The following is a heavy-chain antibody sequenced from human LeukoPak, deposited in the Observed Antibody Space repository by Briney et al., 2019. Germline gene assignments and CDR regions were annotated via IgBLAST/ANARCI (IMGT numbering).Heavy chain of an antibody. Sequence: GASLMISCNCSGYSFTSYWIGWVRQLPGKGLEWMGIIYPGDSDTRYSPSFQGQVTISADKSISTPYLQWSSLKASDTAMYYCARQRGSSGWYFKDFDYWGQGTLVTVSS. CDR3: ARQRGSSGWYFKDFDY. CDR1: GYSFTSYW. J-gene: IGHJ4*02. V-gene: IGHV5-51*01. D-gene: IGHD6-19*01. CDR2: IYPGDSDT.